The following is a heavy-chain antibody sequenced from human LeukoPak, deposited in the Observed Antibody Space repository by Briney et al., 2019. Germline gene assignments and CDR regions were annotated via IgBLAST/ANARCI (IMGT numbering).Heavy chain of an antibody. CDR1: GYTFTVYY. Sequence: VASVKVSCKASGYTFTVYYMHWVRQAPGQGLEWMGWINPNSGGTNYAQKFQGRVTMTRDTSISTAYMELSRLRSDDTAVYYCARVEGWSSGWWVPDAFDIWGQGTMVTVSS. J-gene: IGHJ3*02. CDR2: INPNSGGT. CDR3: ARVEGWSSGWWVPDAFDI. D-gene: IGHD6-19*01. V-gene: IGHV1-2*02.